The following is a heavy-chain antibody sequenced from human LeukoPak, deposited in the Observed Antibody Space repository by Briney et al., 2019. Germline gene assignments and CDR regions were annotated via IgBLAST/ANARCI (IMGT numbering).Heavy chain of an antibody. D-gene: IGHD1-26*01. V-gene: IGHV4-34*01. CDR3: ASSIVGAPPYYFDY. CDR2: INHSGST. J-gene: IGHJ4*02. Sequence: SETLSLTCAVYGGSFSGYYWSWIRQPPGKGLEWIGEINHSGSTNYNPSLKSRVTISVDTSKNQFSLKLSSVTAAGTAEYYCASSIVGAPPYYFDYWGQGTLVTVSS. CDR1: GGSFSGYY.